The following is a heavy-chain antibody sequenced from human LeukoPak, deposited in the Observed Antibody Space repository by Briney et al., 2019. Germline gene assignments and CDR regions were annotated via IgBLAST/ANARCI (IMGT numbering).Heavy chain of an antibody. Sequence: KTSETLSLTCTLSGGSISSGGYYWSWIRQHPGKGLEWIGYIYYSGSTYYNPSLKSRVTISVDTSKNQFSLKLSSVTAADTAVYYCASYYYDSSGYFAQRYFQHWGQGTLVTVSS. V-gene: IGHV4-31*03. J-gene: IGHJ1*01. CDR2: IYYSGST. CDR3: ASYYYDSSGYFAQRYFQH. D-gene: IGHD3-22*01. CDR1: GGSISSGGYY.